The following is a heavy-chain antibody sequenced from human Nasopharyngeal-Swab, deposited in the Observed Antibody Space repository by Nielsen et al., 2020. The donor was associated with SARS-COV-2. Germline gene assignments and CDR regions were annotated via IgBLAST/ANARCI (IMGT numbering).Heavy chain of an antibody. CDR2: IWYDGSNK. Sequence: GESLKISCAASGFTFSSYGMHWVRQAPGKGLEWVAVIWYDGSNKYYADSVKGRFTISRDNSKNTLYLQMNSLRAEDTAVYYCAREKVEMATIASDAFDIWGQGTMVTVSS. CDR3: AREKVEMATIASDAFDI. J-gene: IGHJ3*02. D-gene: IGHD5-24*01. V-gene: IGHV3-33*01. CDR1: GFTFSSYG.